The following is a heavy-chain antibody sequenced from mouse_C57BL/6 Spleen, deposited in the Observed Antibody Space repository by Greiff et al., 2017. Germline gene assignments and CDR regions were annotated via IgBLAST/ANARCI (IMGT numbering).Heavy chain of an antibody. J-gene: IGHJ3*01. V-gene: IGHV1-54*01. Sequence: VQLQQSGAELVRPGTSVKVSCKASGYAFTNYLIEWVKQRHGQGLEWIGVINPGSGGANYNEKFKGKATLTADKSSSTAYMQLSSLTSEDSAVYFCARGDYGSSYWFAYWGQGTLVTVSA. D-gene: IGHD1-1*01. CDR1: GYAFTNYL. CDR2: INPGSGGA. CDR3: ARGDYGSSYWFAY.